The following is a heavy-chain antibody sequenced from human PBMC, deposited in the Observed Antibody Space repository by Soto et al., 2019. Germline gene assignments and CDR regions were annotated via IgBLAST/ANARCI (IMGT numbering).Heavy chain of an antibody. CDR1: GGSISSGDYY. D-gene: IGHD2-21*01. J-gene: IGHJ6*02. V-gene: IGHV4-30-4*01. Sequence: SETLSLTCTVSGGSISSGDYYWSWIRQPPGKGLEWIGYIYYSGSTYYNPSLKSRVTISVDTSKNQFSLKLSSVTAADTAVYYCARYSVSYYYGMDVWGQGTTVTVSS. CDR3: ARYSVSYYYGMDV. CDR2: IYYSGST.